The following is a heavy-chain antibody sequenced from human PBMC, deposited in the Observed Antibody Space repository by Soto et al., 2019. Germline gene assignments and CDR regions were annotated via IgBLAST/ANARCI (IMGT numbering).Heavy chain of an antibody. Sequence: PGGSLRLSCAASGFTFSSYAMSWVRQAPGKGLEWVSAISGSGGSTYYADSVKGRFTISRDNPKNTLYLQMNSLRAEDTAVYYCVKDETVVVVPAAIRFDPWGQGTLVTVSS. CDR3: VKDETVVVVPAAIRFDP. D-gene: IGHD2-2*01. CDR2: ISGSGGST. CDR1: GFTFSSYA. J-gene: IGHJ5*02. V-gene: IGHV3-23*01.